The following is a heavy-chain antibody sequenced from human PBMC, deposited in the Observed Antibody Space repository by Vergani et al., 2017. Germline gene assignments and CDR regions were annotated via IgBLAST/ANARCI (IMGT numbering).Heavy chain of an antibody. CDR3: ARDFWSGYYLPWDYYYYMDV. J-gene: IGHJ6*03. CDR1: GYSIRNGYY. V-gene: IGHV4-38-2*01. CDR2: IYHSGST. Sequence: QVQLQESGPGLVEPSETLSLTCAVSGYSIRNGYYWGWIRQPPGKGLEWIGSIYHSGSTHYNPSLKSRVTISVDTSKNQFSLKLSSVTAADTAVYYCARDFWSGYYLPWDYYYYMDVWGKGTTVTVSS. D-gene: IGHD3-3*01.